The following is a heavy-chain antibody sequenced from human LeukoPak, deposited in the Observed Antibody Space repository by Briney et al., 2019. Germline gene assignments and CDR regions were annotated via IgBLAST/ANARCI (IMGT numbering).Heavy chain of an antibody. CDR2: IYYSGST. CDR1: GGSISSYY. J-gene: IGHJ4*02. V-gene: IGHV4-59*08. D-gene: IGHD3-22*01. Sequence: PSETLSLTCTVSGGSISSYYWSWIRQPPGKGLEWIGYIYYSGSTNYNPSLTSRVTISVDTSKNQFSLKLSSVTAADTAVYYCARLSPLGVGGVVITGPLTPYFDYWGQGTLVTVSS. CDR3: ARLSPLGVGGVVITGPLTPYFDY.